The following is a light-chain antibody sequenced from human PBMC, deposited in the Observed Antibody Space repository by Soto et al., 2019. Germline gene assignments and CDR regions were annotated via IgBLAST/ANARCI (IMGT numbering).Light chain of an antibody. CDR2: EDN. J-gene: IGLJ2*01. Sequence: NFMLTQPHSVSESPGKTVTISCTGSSGSIASNYVQWYQQRPGSAPTTVIYEDNQRPSGVPARFSGSIDSSSNSASLTISGLKTEDEADYYCQSYDSSNVVFGGGTKVTVL. V-gene: IGLV6-57*02. CDR1: SGSIASNY. CDR3: QSYDSSNVV.